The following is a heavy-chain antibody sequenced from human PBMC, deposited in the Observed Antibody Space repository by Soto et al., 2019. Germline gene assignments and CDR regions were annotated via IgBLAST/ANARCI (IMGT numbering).Heavy chain of an antibody. CDR1: GGSFSGYY. D-gene: IGHD6-6*01. J-gene: IGHJ5*02. Sequence: QVQLQQWGAGLLKPSETLSLTCAVYGGSFSGYYWSWIRQPPGKGLEWIGEINHSGSTNYNPSLKSRVTISVDTSKNQFSLKLSSVTAADTAVYHCARGAIAARPSNWFDPWGQGTLVTVSS. CDR3: ARGAIAARPSNWFDP. CDR2: INHSGST. V-gene: IGHV4-34*01.